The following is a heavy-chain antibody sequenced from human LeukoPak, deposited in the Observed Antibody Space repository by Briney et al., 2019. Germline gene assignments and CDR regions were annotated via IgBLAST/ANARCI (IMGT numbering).Heavy chain of an antibody. CDR3: ATASSSYYGSFDY. D-gene: IGHD3-10*01. CDR2: ISGSGGST. J-gene: IGHJ4*02. Sequence: GGSLRLSCAASGFTFSSYAMSWVRQAPGKGLEWVSAISGSGGSTYYADSVKGRFTISRDNSKNTLYLQMNSLRAEDTAVYYCATASSSYYGSFDYWGQGTLVTVSS. V-gene: IGHV3-23*01. CDR1: GFTFSSYA.